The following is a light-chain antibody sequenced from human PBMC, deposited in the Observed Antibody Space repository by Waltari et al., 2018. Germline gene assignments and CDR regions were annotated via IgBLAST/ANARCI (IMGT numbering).Light chain of an antibody. Sequence: ETVLTQSPATVSLSPGDRATLSCRASQSVSGYLAWYQQKPGQAPRLLLYDTSNRATGIPARFSGSGSGTDFTLTISRLEPEDFAVYDCQQRNNWPLTFGGGTKVEIK. V-gene: IGKV3-11*01. CDR3: QQRNNWPLT. CDR2: DTS. CDR1: QSVSGY. J-gene: IGKJ4*01.